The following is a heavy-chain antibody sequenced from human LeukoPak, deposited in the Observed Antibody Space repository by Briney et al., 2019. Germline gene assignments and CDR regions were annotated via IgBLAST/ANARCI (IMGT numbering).Heavy chain of an antibody. CDR3: AKLPSAADRVGDY. D-gene: IGHD6-13*01. V-gene: IGHV3-23*01. CDR1: GFTVSSNY. Sequence: GGSLRLSCAASGFTVSSNYMSWVRQAPGKGLEWVSAISGSGGSTYYADSVKGRFTISRDNSKNTLYLQMNSLRAEDTAVYYCAKLPSAADRVGDYWGQGTLVTVSS. CDR2: ISGSGGST. J-gene: IGHJ4*02.